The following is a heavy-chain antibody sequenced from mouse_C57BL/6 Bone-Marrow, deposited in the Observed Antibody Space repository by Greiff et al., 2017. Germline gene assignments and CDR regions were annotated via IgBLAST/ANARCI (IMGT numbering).Heavy chain of an antibody. CDR3: ARYRIYDGNDY. D-gene: IGHD2-1*01. V-gene: IGHV14-1*01. CDR1: GYTITGYY. Sequence: VQLQQSGAELVRPGASVKLSCTASGYTITGYYIHWVKQRPRQGLEWIGSIDPGNGDTPYPPKFQVKATLTADTSSNTAYMQLSSLTSEDSAVYYCARYRIYDGNDYWGQGTSLTVSA. J-gene: IGHJ2*03. CDR2: IDPGNGDT.